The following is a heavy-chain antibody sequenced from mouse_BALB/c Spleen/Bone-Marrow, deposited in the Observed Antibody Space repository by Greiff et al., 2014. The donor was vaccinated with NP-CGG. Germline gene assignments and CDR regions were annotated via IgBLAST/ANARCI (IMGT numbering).Heavy chain of an antibody. CDR3: ARDRYFDY. CDR2: ISYDGSN. V-gene: IGHV3-6*02. Sequence: EVQLQQSGPGLVKPSQSLSLTCSVTGYSITSGYYWNWIRQFPGNKLEWMGYISYDGSNNYNPSLKNRISITRDTSKNQFFLKLNSVTTEDTATYYCARDRYFDYWGRGTTLTVSS. J-gene: IGHJ2*01. CDR1: GYSITSGYY.